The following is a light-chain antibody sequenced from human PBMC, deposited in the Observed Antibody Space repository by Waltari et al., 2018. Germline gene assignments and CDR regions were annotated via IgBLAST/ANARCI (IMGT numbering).Light chain of an antibody. V-gene: IGKV1-33*01. J-gene: IGKJ4*01. CDR2: DAS. Sequence: DIQMTQSPSSLSASVGDRVTITCQATHDINNFLNWYQQKPGRAPSPLIYDASNLETGVTSRFSGSGSGTHFTLTISSLQTEDSATYYCQQYDTLPPSFGGGTKVEI. CDR3: QQYDTLPPS. CDR1: HDINNF.